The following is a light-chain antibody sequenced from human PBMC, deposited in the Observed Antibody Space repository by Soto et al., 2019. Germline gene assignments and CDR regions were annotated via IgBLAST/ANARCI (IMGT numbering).Light chain of an antibody. V-gene: IGLV1-40*01. CDR3: QSYDNSLSGWV. CDR2: GNF. J-gene: IGLJ3*02. CDR1: GSNIGAPYD. Sequence: QLVLTQPPSVSEAPGQRVTISCTGSGSNIGAPYDVHWYQQLPGTAPKLLIYGNFNRPSGVPDRFSGSKSGTSASLAITGLQAEDEADYYCQSYDNSLSGWVFGGGTKVTVL.